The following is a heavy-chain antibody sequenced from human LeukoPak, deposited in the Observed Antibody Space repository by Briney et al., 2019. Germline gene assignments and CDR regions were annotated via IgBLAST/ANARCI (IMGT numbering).Heavy chain of an antibody. CDR2: IYPGDSDT. CDR3: ARRAGCSGGSCYSGIDY. J-gene: IGHJ4*02. Sequence: GESLKISCKGSEYTFTTYWIAWVRQMPGKGLEWMGIIYPGDSDTRYSPSFQGQVTISADKSISTAYLQWSSLKASDTAMYYCARRAGCSGGSCYSGIDYWGQGTLVTVSS. V-gene: IGHV5-51*01. D-gene: IGHD2-15*01. CDR1: EYTFTTYW.